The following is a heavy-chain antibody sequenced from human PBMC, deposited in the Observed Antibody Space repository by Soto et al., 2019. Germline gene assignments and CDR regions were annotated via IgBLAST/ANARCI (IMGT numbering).Heavy chain of an antibody. CDR2: IFTSGNT. D-gene: IGHD6-6*01. J-gene: IGHJ6*02. CDR1: GGSMNDYY. CDR3: ASGRLVSRYYGLDV. Sequence: KTSETLSLTCTVSGGSMNDYYWSWIRQPAGKGLEWIGRIFTSGNTNYNPSLRSRLTMSVDTSTNQVSLRLTSVTAADTAVYYCASGRLVSRYYGLDVWGQGTTVTVYS. V-gene: IGHV4-4*07.